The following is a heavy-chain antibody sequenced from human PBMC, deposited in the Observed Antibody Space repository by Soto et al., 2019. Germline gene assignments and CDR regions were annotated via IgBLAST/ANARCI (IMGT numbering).Heavy chain of an antibody. Sequence: GGSLRLSCAASGFTFSSYDMHWVRQATGKGLEWVSAIGTAGDTYYPGSVKGRFTISRENAKNSLYLQMNSLRAGDTAVYYCARVERDSNYFDYWGQGTLVTVSS. CDR3: ARVERDSNYFDY. V-gene: IGHV3-13*01. J-gene: IGHJ4*02. CDR1: GFTFSSYD. CDR2: IGTAGDT. D-gene: IGHD4-4*01.